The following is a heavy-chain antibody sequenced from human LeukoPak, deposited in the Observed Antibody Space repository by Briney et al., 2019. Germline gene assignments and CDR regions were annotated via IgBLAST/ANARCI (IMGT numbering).Heavy chain of an antibody. V-gene: IGHV3-53*01. CDR3: ARGDYYDSSGHPAWDY. J-gene: IGHJ4*02. CDR1: GFTVSSNY. Sequence: GGSLRLSCAASGFTVSSNYMSWVRQAPGKGLEWVSVIYSGGSTYYADSVKGRFTISRDNSKNTLYLQMNSLRAEDTAVYYCARGDYYDSSGHPAWDYWGQGTLVTVSS. CDR2: IYSGGST. D-gene: IGHD3-22*01.